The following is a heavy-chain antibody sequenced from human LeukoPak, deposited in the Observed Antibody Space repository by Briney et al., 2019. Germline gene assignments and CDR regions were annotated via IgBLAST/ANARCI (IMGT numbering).Heavy chain of an antibody. D-gene: IGHD3-10*01. CDR1: GFTFSSYG. Sequence: PGGSLRLSCAASGFTFSSYGMHWVRQAPGKGLEWVAVISYDGSNKYYADSVKGRFTISRDNSKNTLYLQMNSLRAEDTAVYYCAKGRDYYGSGSLSFDYWGQGTLVTVSS. CDR3: AKGRDYYGSGSLSFDY. CDR2: ISYDGSNK. V-gene: IGHV3-30*18. J-gene: IGHJ4*02.